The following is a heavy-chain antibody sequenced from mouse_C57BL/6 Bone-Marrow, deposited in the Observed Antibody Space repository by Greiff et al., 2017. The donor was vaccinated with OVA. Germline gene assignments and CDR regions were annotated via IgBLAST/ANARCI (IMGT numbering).Heavy chain of an antibody. CDR1: GFNIKDYY. CDR2: IDPEDGDT. J-gene: IGHJ3*01. V-gene: IGHV14-1*01. CDR3: TNRDVGWCAY. Sequence: VHVKQSGAELVRPGASVKLSCTASGFNIKDYYMHWVKQRPEQGLEWIGRIDPEDGDTEYAPKFQGKATMTADTSSNTAYLQLSSLTSEDTAVYYCTNRDVGWCAYWGQGTLVTVSA. D-gene: IGHD3-3*01.